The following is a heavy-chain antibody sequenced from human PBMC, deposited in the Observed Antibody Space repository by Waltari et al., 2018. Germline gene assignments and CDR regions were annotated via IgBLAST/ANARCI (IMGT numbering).Heavy chain of an antibody. CDR2: IKRQNDGATT. D-gene: IGHD7-27*01. CDR1: GFGFTAAW. J-gene: IGHJ4*01. Sequence: EVQMVESGGGSVKPGDSLRLSCVASGFGFTAAWLSWVRQAPGKGLEWVGRIKRQNDGATTDFAASVRGRFSISRDDSQNMVFLQMNSLRVEDTALYYCTTLDAPWGGWGHGTLVTVSS. CDR3: TTLDAPWGG. V-gene: IGHV3-15*01.